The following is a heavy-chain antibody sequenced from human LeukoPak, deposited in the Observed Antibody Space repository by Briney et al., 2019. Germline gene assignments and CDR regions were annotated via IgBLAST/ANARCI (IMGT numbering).Heavy chain of an antibody. J-gene: IGHJ5*02. CDR1: GGSISGFY. Sequence: SETLSLTCTVSGGSISGFYWSWIRQPAGKGLEWIGRIYTSGSTNYNPSLKSRVTISVDTSKNQFSLKLSSVTAADTAVYYCARRYYDFWSGYDPWGQGTLVTVSS. CDR2: IYTSGST. V-gene: IGHV4-4*07. CDR3: ARRYYDFWSGYDP. D-gene: IGHD3-3*01.